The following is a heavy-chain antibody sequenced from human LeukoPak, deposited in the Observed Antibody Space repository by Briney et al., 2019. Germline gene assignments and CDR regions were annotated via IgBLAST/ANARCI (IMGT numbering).Heavy chain of an antibody. D-gene: IGHD2-2*01. V-gene: IGHV3-21*01. J-gene: IGHJ6*02. CDR3: ARGRDPGYCSSTSCHHYYYGMDV. CDR2: MNSTNTNI. Sequence: GGSLRLSCAASGFTFSSYSMNWVRQAPGKGLEWVSSMNSTNTNIYYVDSVKGRFTISRDNAENSLYLQMNSLRAEDTAVYYCARGRDPGYCSSTSCHHYYYGMDVWGQGTTVTVSS. CDR1: GFTFSSYS.